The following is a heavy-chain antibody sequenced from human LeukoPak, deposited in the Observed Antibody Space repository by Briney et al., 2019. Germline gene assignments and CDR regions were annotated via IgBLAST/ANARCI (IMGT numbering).Heavy chain of an antibody. V-gene: IGHV4-61*01. J-gene: IGHJ3*02. D-gene: IGHD3-22*01. Sequence: SETLSLTCTVSGYSISNDYYWGWIRQPPGKGLEWIGYIYYSGSTNYNPSLKSRVTISVDTSKNQFSLKLSSVTAADTAVYYCARDSGDYYDSSGYYRDAFDIWGQGTMVTVSS. CDR3: ARDSGDYYDSSGYYRDAFDI. CDR1: GYSISNDYY. CDR2: IYYSGST.